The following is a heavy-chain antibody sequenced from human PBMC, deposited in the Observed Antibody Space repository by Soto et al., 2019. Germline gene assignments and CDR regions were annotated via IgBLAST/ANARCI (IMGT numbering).Heavy chain of an antibody. CDR2: IYHSGNT. CDR1: GGSISSSNW. V-gene: IGHV4-4*02. D-gene: IGHD3-10*01. CDR3: ARRWGEGRVDY. J-gene: IGHJ4*02. Sequence: QVQLQESGPGLVKPSGTLSLTCAVSGGSISSSNWWSWVRQPPGKGLEWIGEIYHSGNTNYNPSLKSRVTMAVDKPRNQFSLKLSSVTAAGTAVYYCARRWGEGRVDYWGQGTLVTVSS.